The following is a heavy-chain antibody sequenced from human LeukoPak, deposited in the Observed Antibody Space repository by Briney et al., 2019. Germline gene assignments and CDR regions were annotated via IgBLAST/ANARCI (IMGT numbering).Heavy chain of an antibody. CDR3: AREDVVLVDAVRYYYYGMDV. CDR1: GYNFISYY. D-gene: IGHD2-8*01. Sequence: ASVKVSCKASGYNFISYYMHWVRQAPGQGLEWMGIINPSGGSTGYAQKFQDRVTMTRDTSTSTVCMELSSLKSEDTAVYYYAREDVVLVDAVRYYYYGMDVWGQGTTVTVSS. CDR2: INPSGGST. J-gene: IGHJ6*02. V-gene: IGHV1-46*01.